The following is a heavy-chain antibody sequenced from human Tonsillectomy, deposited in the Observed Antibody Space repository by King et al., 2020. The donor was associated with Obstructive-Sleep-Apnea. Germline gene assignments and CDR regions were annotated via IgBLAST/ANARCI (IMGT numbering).Heavy chain of an antibody. V-gene: IGHV3-30*02. Sequence: VQLVESGGGVVQPGRSLRLSCAASGFTFSSYGMHWVRQAPGKGLEWVAFIRYDGSNKYYADSVKGRFTISRDNSKNTLYLQMNSLRAEDTAVYYCAKDSAVEACSSTSCHTGRGYYYYGMDVWGQGTTVTVSS. J-gene: IGHJ6*02. D-gene: IGHD2-2*01. CDR3: AKDSAVEACSSTSCHTGRGYYYYGMDV. CDR2: IRYDGSNK. CDR1: GFTFSSYG.